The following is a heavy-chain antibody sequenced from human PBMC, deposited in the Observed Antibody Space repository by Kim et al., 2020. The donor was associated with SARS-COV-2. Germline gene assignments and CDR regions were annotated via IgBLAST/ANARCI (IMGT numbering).Heavy chain of an antibody. V-gene: IGHV3-13*01. D-gene: IGHD1-1*01. CDR3: ARGGYNWNDGGVLWFDP. Sequence: GGSLRLSCAASGFTFSSYDMHWVRQATGKGLEWVSAIGTAGDTYYPGSVKGRFTISRENAKNSLYLQMNSLRAGDTAVYYCARGGYNWNDGGVLWFDPWGQGTLVTVSS. CDR2: IGTAGDT. CDR1: GFTFSSYD. J-gene: IGHJ5*02.